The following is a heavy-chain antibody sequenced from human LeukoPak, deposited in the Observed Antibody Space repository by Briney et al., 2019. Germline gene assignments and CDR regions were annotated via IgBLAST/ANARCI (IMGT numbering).Heavy chain of an antibody. CDR3: VWSRGCIHGVCYVGSDAFDI. D-gene: IGHD2-8*01. CDR1: GGTFSSYA. J-gene: IGHJ3*02. Sequence: AASVKVSCKASGGTFSSYAISWVRQAPGQGLEWMGGIIPIFGTANYAQKFQGRVTITADKSTSTAYMELRSLRSDDTAIYYCVWSRGCIHGVCYVGSDAFDIWGQGTMVTVSS. V-gene: IGHV1-69*06. CDR2: IIPIFGTA.